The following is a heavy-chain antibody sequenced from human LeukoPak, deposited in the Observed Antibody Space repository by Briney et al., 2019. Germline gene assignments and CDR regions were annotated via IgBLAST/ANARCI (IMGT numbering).Heavy chain of an antibody. CDR2: ISSDGSDT. J-gene: IGHJ4*02. Sequence: PGRSLRLSCAASGFTFSTSAKHWVRQAPGKGLEWVAVISSDGSDTNYVDSVKGRFTISRDNPKNTLYLEMNSLRSEDTAVYCCARDRCTSTTCYLFDYWGQGTLVIVSS. V-gene: IGHV3-30*04. CDR1: GFTFSTSA. D-gene: IGHD2/OR15-2a*01. CDR3: ARDRCTSTTCYLFDY.